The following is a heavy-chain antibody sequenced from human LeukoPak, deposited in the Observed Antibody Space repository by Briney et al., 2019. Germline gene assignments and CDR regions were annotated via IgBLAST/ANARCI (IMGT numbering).Heavy chain of an antibody. D-gene: IGHD1-26*01. V-gene: IGHV3-30*02. CDR1: GFTFSSYG. CDR3: AKDKWELDAFDI. CDR2: IRSDGTNK. Sequence: GGYLRLYCAASGFTFSSYGMHWLRQAPGKGLEWVAFIRSDGTNKYYADSVKGRFTISRDNSKNTLYLQMNSLRAEDTAVFYSAKDKWELDAFDIWGQGTMVTASP. J-gene: IGHJ3*02.